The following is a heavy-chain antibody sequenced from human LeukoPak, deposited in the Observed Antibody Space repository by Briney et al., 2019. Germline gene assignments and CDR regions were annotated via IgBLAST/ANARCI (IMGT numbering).Heavy chain of an antibody. CDR2: ISSSSSYI. D-gene: IGHD6-19*01. CDR1: GFTFSSYS. V-gene: IGHV3-21*01. CDR3: ATQGSGQNY. J-gene: IGHJ4*02. Sequence: PGGSLRLSCAASGFTFSSYSMNWVRQAPGKGLEWVSSISSSSSYIYYADSVKGRFTISRDNAKNSLYLQMNSLGAEDTAVYYCATQGSGQNYWGQGTLVTVSS.